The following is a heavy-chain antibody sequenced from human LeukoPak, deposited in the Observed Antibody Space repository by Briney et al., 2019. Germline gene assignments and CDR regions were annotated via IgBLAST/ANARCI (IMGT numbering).Heavy chain of an antibody. Sequence: GGSLRLSCAASGFTVGNNYMNWVRQAPGKGLEWVSLIFSHGETSYADSVKVIFTISRHNSKNALYLQMKGLRVEDTAVYYCARDPPALSINTYAWGQGAMVTVSS. CDR1: GFTVGNNY. CDR3: ARDPPALSINTYA. J-gene: IGHJ4*02. V-gene: IGHV3-66*01. D-gene: IGHD2-8*01. CDR2: IFSHGET.